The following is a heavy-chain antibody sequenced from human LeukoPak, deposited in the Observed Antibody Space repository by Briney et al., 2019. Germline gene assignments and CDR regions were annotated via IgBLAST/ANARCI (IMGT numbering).Heavy chain of an antibody. CDR3: ARDLVGASGPYYYYYYMDV. J-gene: IGHJ6*03. V-gene: IGHV1-46*01. CDR2: INPSGGST. CDR1: GYTFTGYY. D-gene: IGHD1-26*01. Sequence: GASVKVSCKASGYTFTGYYMHWVRQAPGQGLEWMGIINPSGGSTSYAQKFQGRVTMTRDTSTSTVYMELSSLRSEDTAVYYCARDLVGASGPYYYYYYMDVWGKGTTVTISS.